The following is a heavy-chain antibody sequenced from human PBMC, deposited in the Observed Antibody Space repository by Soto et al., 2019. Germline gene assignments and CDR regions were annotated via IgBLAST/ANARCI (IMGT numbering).Heavy chain of an antibody. D-gene: IGHD2-8*01. CDR2: IHTSGST. CDR3: ARDGMVPYLDAFDI. Sequence: SETLSLTCTVSGGSISSYYWSWIRQPAGKGLEWIGRIHTSGSTKYNPPLKSRVTMSVDTSKNQFSLNLSYVTAADTAVYYCARDGMVPYLDAFDIWAQGTMVTVSS. CDR1: GGSISSYY. J-gene: IGHJ3*02. V-gene: IGHV4-4*07.